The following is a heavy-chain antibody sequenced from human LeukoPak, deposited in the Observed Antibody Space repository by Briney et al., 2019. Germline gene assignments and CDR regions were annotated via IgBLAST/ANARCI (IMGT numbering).Heavy chain of an antibody. CDR3: ARGGPAGDFIVVAPTNNAFDI. J-gene: IGHJ3*02. V-gene: IGHV1-46*01. Sequence: ASVKVSCKASGHTFSNYYMHWVRQAPGQGLEWMGIINLSGGSTSYAQKFQGRVTMTRDTATRTVYMELSSLRSEDTAVYYCARGGPAGDFIVVAPTNNAFDIWGQGTMVTVSS. D-gene: IGHD2-2*01. CDR1: GHTFSNYY. CDR2: INLSGGST.